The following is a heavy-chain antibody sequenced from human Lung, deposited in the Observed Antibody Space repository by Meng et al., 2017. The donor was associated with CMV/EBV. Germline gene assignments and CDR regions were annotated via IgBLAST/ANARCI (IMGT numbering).Heavy chain of an antibody. D-gene: IGHD3-16*02. Sequence: QVPRPGAGPGLVKPSETLSPPCAVSGGSISTYYWSWIRQPPGKGLEWIGNNYYSGSTNYNPSLASRVTISVDSSKNQFSLKLSSVTAADTAVYYCARHQNGGTYPLDYWGQGTLVTVSS. CDR1: GGSISTYY. CDR2: NYYSGST. J-gene: IGHJ4*02. CDR3: ARHQNGGTYPLDY. V-gene: IGHV4-59*08.